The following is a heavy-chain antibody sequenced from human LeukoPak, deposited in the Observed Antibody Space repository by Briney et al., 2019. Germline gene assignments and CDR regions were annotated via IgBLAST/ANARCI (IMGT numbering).Heavy chain of an antibody. V-gene: IGHV4-59*01. CDR2: IYYSGST. J-gene: IGHJ5*02. CDR1: GGSISSYY. D-gene: IGHD5-24*01. CDR3: ARVVEMASNWFDP. Sequence: PSETLSLTCTVSGGSISSYYWSWIRQPPGKGLEWIGYIYYSGSTNYNPSLKSRVTISVDTSKNQFSLKLSSVTAADTAVYYCARVVEMASNWFDPWGQGTLVTVSS.